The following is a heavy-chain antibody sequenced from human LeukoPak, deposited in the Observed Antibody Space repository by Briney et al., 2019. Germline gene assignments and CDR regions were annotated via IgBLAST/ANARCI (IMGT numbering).Heavy chain of an antibody. V-gene: IGHV4-4*07. J-gene: IGHJ4*02. CDR3: ARDPFRSSFDS. CDR1: GGSISSYY. CDR2: INTSGGT. D-gene: IGHD1-26*01. Sequence: SETLSLTCTVSGGSISSYYWNWIRQPAGKGLEWIGRINTSGGTSYNPSLKSRVTMSVDTSKNQFSLKLNSVTAADTAVYYCARDPFRSSFDSWGQGTLVTVSS.